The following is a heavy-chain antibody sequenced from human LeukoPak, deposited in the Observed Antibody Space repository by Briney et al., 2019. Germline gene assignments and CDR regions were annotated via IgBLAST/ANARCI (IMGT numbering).Heavy chain of an antibody. CDR2: INHSGST. J-gene: IGHJ6*03. V-gene: IGHV4-34*01. CDR1: GGSFSGYY. CDR3: ARGRGLSWRLLYYYYYMDV. Sequence: SETLSLTCAVYGGSFSGYYWSWIRQPPGKGLEWIGEINHSGSTNYNPSLKSRVTISVDTSKNQFSLKLSSVTAADTAVYYCARGRGLSWRLLYYYYYMDVWGKGTTVTVSS. D-gene: IGHD2-21*02.